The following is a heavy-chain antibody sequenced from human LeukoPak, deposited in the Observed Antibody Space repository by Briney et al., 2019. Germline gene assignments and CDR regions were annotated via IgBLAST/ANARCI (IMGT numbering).Heavy chain of an antibody. V-gene: IGHV3-48*04. J-gene: IGHJ2*01. D-gene: IGHD6-25*01. CDR1: GLSLSSNN. CDR3: TRDLGLRRMI. Sequence: QPGGSLRLSCAASGLSLSSNNMPWVRQTPGGGLEWLSYISAGSGTVFSADSVKGRFTISRDNARESLSLQMNSLRVEDTAVYYCTRDLGLRRMIWGRGTLVIVSS. CDR2: ISAGSGTV.